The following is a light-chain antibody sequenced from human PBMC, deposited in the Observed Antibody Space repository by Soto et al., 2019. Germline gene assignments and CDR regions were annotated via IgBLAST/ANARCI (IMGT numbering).Light chain of an antibody. CDR1: ESVSSY. CDR2: AAS. Sequence: DIQMTQSPSSLSASVGDRVTITCRAKESVSSYVNWYQQKPGKAPKLLIYAASSLQSGVPARFSGSGSVTDFTLTISGMQPEEFEHYHCQQSYSKWTFGQGTKVEIK. CDR3: QQSYSKWT. J-gene: IGKJ1*01. V-gene: IGKV1-39*01.